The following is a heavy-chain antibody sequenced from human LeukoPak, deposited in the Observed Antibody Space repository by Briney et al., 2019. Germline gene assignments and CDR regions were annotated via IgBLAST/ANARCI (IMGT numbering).Heavy chain of an antibody. J-gene: IGHJ5*02. V-gene: IGHV3-21*04. Sequence: GSLRLSCAASGFTFSSDNMNWVRQAPGKGLEWVSSISSSGNYIYYADSVRGRFTISRDNAKNSLYLQMNSLKTEDTAVYYCTSQRSSSWYVAWGQGTLVTVSS. CDR2: ISSSGNYI. D-gene: IGHD6-13*01. CDR3: TSQRSSSWYVA. CDR1: GFTFSSDN.